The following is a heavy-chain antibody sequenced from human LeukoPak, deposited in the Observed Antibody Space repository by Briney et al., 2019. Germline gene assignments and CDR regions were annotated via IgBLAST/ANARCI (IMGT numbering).Heavy chain of an antibody. Sequence: ASVTVSCKASGYTFTSYGISWVGQAPGQGLEGMGWISAYNGNTNNAQKLQGRVTMPTDTSTSTAYMELRSLRSDDTAVYYCARDRKIAVAASFDYWGQGTLATVSS. J-gene: IGHJ4*02. V-gene: IGHV1-18*01. CDR3: ARDRKIAVAASFDY. CDR2: ISAYNGNT. CDR1: GYTFTSYG. D-gene: IGHD6-19*01.